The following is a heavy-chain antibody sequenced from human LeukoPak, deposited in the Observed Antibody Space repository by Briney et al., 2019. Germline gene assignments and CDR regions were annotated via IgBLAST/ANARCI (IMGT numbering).Heavy chain of an antibody. Sequence: SETLSLTCAVYGGSFSGYYWSWIRQPPGKGLEWIGEINHSGSTNYNPSLKSRVTISVDTSKNQFSLKLSSVTAADTAVYYCARGSYDILTGYLGGLDYWGQGTLVTVPS. CDR3: ARGSYDILTGYLGGLDY. CDR2: INHSGST. J-gene: IGHJ4*02. CDR1: GGSFSGYY. V-gene: IGHV4-34*01. D-gene: IGHD3-9*01.